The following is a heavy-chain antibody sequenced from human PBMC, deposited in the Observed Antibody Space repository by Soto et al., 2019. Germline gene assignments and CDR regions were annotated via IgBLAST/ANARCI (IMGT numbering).Heavy chain of an antibody. CDR2: IYYSGST. CDR3: ARDVRYCSSTSCHTYYYYGMDV. CDR1: GGSISSGGYY. V-gene: IGHV4-31*03. Sequence: SETLSLTCTVSGGSISSGGYYWSWIRQHPGKGLEWIGYIYYSGSTYYNPSLKSRVTISVDTSKNQFSLKLSSVTAADTAVDYCARDVRYCSSTSCHTYYYYGMDVWGQGTTVTVSS. J-gene: IGHJ6*02. D-gene: IGHD2-2*02.